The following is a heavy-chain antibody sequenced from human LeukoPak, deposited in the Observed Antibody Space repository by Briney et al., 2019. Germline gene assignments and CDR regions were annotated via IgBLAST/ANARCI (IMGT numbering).Heavy chain of an antibody. CDR1: GFTISSYA. V-gene: IGHV3-23*01. Sequence: GGSLRLSCAASGFTISSYAMSWVRQAPGKGLEWVSAISGSGGSTYYADSVKGRFTISRDNSKNTLYLQMNSLRAEDTAVYYCAKDRGYSSSTGALILDYWGQGTLVTVSS. D-gene: IGHD6-19*01. CDR3: AKDRGYSSSTGALILDY. J-gene: IGHJ4*02. CDR2: ISGSGGST.